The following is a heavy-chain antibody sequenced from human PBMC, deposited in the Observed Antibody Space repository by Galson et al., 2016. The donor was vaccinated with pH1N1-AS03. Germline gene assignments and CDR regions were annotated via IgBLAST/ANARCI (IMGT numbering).Heavy chain of an antibody. J-gene: IGHJ4*02. D-gene: IGHD2-15*01. CDR3: GGRDGGLSDY. CDR2: TNPDGRQK. V-gene: IGHV3-7*01. CDR1: DVSLRAYW. Sequence: SLRLSCAASDVSLRAYWMSWVRQSPGKGLAWVASTNPDGRQKDYLDSVKGLFTISKDNAKNSWSLQMSSLRVEDTAFYYCGGRDGGLSDYWGQRILVTFSS.